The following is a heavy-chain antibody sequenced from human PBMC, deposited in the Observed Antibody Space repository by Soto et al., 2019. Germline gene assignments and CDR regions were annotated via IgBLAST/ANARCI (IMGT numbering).Heavy chain of an antibody. CDR3: VRSGHSFEGAM. V-gene: IGHV4-59*01. CDR1: GASMNDYY. D-gene: IGHD2-2*01. J-gene: IGHJ4*02. CDR2: MHSTGRA. Sequence: SETLSLTCSVSGASMNDYYGGWVRQPPGKGLEWIGYMHSTGRANSSSSLNSRVSISVDTSKNRFSLSLTSVTPADTAVYYCVRSGHSFEGAMWGRGILVTVSS.